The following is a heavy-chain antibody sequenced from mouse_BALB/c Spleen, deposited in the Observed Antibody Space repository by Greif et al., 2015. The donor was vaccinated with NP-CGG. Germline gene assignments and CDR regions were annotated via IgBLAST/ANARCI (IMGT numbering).Heavy chain of an antibody. Sequence: VQLQQSGPGLVQPSQSLSITCTVSGFSLTSYGVHWVRQSPGKGLEWLGVTWSGGSTDYNAAFISRLSISKDNSKSQVFFKMNSLQADDTAIYYCARKGIYYDYFDYWGQGTTLTVSS. CDR1: GFSLTSYG. V-gene: IGHV2-4-1*01. J-gene: IGHJ2*01. CDR3: ARKGIYYDYFDY. D-gene: IGHD2-4*01. CDR2: TWSGGST.